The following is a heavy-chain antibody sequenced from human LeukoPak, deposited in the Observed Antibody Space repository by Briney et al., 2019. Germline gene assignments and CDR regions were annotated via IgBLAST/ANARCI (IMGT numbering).Heavy chain of an antibody. CDR2: IYFSGTT. J-gene: IGHJ5*02. CDR1: GGSISTTSFY. V-gene: IGHV4-39*01. D-gene: IGHD5-18*01. Sequence: PSETLSLTCTVSGGSISTTSFYWAWIRQPPGKGLEWIGSIYFSGTTHYNPSLKSRVTISVDTSKNQFSLKLSSVTAADTAVYYCARRFVFRPRYSYGYGYWFDPWGQGTLVTVSS. CDR3: ARRFVFRPRYSYGYGYWFDP.